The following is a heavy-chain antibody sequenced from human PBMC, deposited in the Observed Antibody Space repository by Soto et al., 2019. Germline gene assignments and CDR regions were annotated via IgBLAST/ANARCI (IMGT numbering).Heavy chain of an antibody. J-gene: IGHJ4*02. CDR3: ARERTGTTDY. V-gene: IGHV3-48*02. CDR2: ISSSSSTI. D-gene: IGHD1-7*01. Sequence: EVQLVESGGGLVQPGGSLRLSCAASGFTFSSYSMNWVRQAPGKGLEWVSYISSSSSTIYYADSVKGRFTISRDNAKNSLYLQMTSLGDEDTAVYYCARERTGTTDYWGQGTLVTVSS. CDR1: GFTFSSYS.